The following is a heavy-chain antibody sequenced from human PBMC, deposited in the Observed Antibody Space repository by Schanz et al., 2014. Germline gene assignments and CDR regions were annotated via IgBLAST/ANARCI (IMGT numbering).Heavy chain of an antibody. CDR3: TKGRTFGR. D-gene: IGHD3-16*01. V-gene: IGHV1-46*02. CDR1: GYTFNNHG. CDR2: INPSGGST. Sequence: QVQLVQSGAEVKKPGASATVSCKASGYTFNNHGISWVRQAPGQGLEWMGIINPSGGSTSYAQKFQGRVTMTRDTSTSTVYMELSSLRSGDTAVYYCTKGRTFGRWGQGTLVTVSS. J-gene: IGHJ4*02.